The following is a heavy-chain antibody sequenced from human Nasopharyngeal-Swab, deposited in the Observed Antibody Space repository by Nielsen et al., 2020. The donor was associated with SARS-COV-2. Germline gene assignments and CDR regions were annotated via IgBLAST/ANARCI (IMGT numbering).Heavy chain of an antibody. V-gene: IGHV1-69*13. CDR1: VGTFSSYA. J-gene: IGHJ5*02. D-gene: IGHD1-1*01. Sequence: SSVQVTCKASVGTFSSYAISWVRQAPGQGLEWMGGIIPIFGTANYAQKFQGRVTITADESTSTAYMELSSLRSEDTAVYYCARDPAWVKRGAYGWFDPWGQGTLVTVSS. CDR2: IIPIFGTA. CDR3: ARDPAWVKRGAYGWFDP.